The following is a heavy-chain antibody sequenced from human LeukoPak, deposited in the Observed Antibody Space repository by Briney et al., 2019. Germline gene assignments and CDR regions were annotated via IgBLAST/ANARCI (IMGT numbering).Heavy chain of an antibody. D-gene: IGHD3-22*01. CDR2: FSGSGGNT. CDR3: AKVPYYYDSSGYLDY. V-gene: IGHV3-23*01. CDR1: GFTFSSYA. Sequence: GGSLRLSCAASGFTFSSYAMSWVRQAPGKGLEWVSTFSGSGGNTYYADSVKGRFTISRDNSKNTLYLQMNSLRAEDTAVYYCAKVPYYYDSSGYLDYWGQGTLVTVSS. J-gene: IGHJ4*02.